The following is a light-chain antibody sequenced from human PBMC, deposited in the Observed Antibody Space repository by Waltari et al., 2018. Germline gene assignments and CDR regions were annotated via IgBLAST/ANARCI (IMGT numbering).Light chain of an antibody. CDR2: LGS. CDR3: MQSLQTLWT. CDR1: QSLLHRNGTTY. Sequence: DIVVTQSPLSLPVMPGEPASISCRSSQSLLHRNGTTYLDWYLQKQGQSPQLLIYLGSNRASGVPDRFSGSGSGTDFTLRISRVEAEDVGVYYCMQSLQTLWTFGPGTKVEIK. J-gene: IGKJ1*01. V-gene: IGKV2-28*01.